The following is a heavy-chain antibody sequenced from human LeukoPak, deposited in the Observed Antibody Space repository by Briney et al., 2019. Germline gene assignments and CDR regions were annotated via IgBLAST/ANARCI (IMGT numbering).Heavy chain of an antibody. V-gene: IGHV4-34*01. CDR2: INHSGST. Sequence: KPSETLSLTCAVYGGSFSGYYWSWIRQPPGKGLEWIGEINHSGSTNYNPSLKSRVTISVDTSKNQFSLKLSSVTAADTAVYYCARQGYSYGWVDYWGQGTLVTASS. CDR3: ARQGYSYGWVDY. CDR1: GGSFSGYY. J-gene: IGHJ4*02. D-gene: IGHD5-18*01.